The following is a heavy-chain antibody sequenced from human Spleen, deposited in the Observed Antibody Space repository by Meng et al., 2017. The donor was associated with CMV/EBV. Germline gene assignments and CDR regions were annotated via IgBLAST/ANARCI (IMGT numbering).Heavy chain of an antibody. V-gene: IGHV3-30*14. CDR2: ISYTRCNK. Sequence: SCSTPGCSSLSYVSQWLRQAPGKVLELLAVISYTRCNKYYADSVTGLFTISRDKSKNTLYLQMNSLRTLYTAVYYCARDRGYGEFDYWGQGTLVTVSS. D-gene: IGHD4/OR15-4a*01. CDR3: ARDRGYGEFDY. J-gene: IGHJ4*02. CDR1: GCSSLSYV.